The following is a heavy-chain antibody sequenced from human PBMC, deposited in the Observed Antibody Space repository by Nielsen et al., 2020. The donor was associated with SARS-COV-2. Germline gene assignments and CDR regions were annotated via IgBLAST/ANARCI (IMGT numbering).Heavy chain of an antibody. D-gene: IGHD3-10*01. V-gene: IGHV3-23*01. CDR2: VSSSGGST. CDR1: GFTFSSYA. Sequence: GGSLGLSCAASGFTFSSYAMSWVRQAPGRGLQWVTGVSSSGGSTYYTDSVKGRFTISRDNSKNTLYLEMHSLRVEDTAVYYCAKDGVVRGDALDLWGQGTMVTVSS. CDR3: AKDGVVRGDALDL. J-gene: IGHJ3*01.